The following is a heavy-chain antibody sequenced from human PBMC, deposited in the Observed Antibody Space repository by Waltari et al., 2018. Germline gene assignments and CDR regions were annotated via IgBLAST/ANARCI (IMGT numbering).Heavy chain of an antibody. CDR2: ISSSGSTI. CDR3: ARGGPDSICWYVDY. D-gene: IGHD6-19*01. CDR1: GFTFSSYE. J-gene: IGHJ4*02. V-gene: IGHV3-48*03. Sequence: EVQLVESGGGLVQPGGSLRLSCAASGFTFSSYEMNWVRQAPGKGLEWVSYISSSGSTIYYADSGNGRFTISRDNAKNSLYLQMNSLRAEDTAVYYCARGGPDSICWYVDYWGQGTLVTVSS.